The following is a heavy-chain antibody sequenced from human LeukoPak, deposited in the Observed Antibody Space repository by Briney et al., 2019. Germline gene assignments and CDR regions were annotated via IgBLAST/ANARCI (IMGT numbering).Heavy chain of an antibody. Sequence: HAGGSLRLSCAASGLTFNNYAMSWVAQAPGKGLEWVSTISVGGDTTYYSVQGRVIISRDNSKNTLFLQLNSLRAEDTAIYYCAKDAGDGGYYYYMDVWGKGTTVTVSS. D-gene: IGHD3-16*01. V-gene: IGHV3-23*01. CDR2: ISVGGDTT. J-gene: IGHJ6*03. CDR1: GLTFNNYA. CDR3: AKDAGDGGYYYYMDV.